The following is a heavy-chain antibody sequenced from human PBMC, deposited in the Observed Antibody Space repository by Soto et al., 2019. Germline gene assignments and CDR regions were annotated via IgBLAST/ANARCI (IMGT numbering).Heavy chain of an antibody. CDR2: ISDDGSNK. CDR1: GFTFSSYG. Sequence: QVQLVESGGGVVQPGRSLRLSCAASGFTFSSYGMHWVRQAPGKGLEWVAVISDDGSNKYYADSVKGRFTISRDNSKNTLYLQMNSLRSEDTAVYYCAKDGGVGQQLVYWGHGTLVTVSS. CDR3: AKDGGVGQQLVY. V-gene: IGHV3-30*18. J-gene: IGHJ4*01. D-gene: IGHD6-13*01.